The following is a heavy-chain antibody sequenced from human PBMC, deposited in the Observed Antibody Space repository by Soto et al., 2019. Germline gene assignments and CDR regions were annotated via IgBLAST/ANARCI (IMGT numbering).Heavy chain of an antibody. D-gene: IGHD3-3*01. CDR3: ITDPYYDFWSGYHFDY. CDR1: GFSFIKAW. CDR2: IKNKTDGGIT. J-gene: IGHJ4*02. V-gene: IGHV3-15*01. Sequence: WGSLRLSCAASGFSFIKAWMSWCRLTPGKGLEWVGRIKNKTDGGITDYPAPVRDRFTISRDDSRSTLYLQMNSLKTEDTAVYYCITDPYYDFWSGYHFDYWGQGTLVTVS.